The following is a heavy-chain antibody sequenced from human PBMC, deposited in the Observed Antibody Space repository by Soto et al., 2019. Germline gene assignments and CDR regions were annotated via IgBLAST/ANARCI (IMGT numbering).Heavy chain of an antibody. J-gene: IGHJ6*02. V-gene: IGHV1-3*01. CDR3: ARDPIAAAGMGYYYYYGMDV. D-gene: IGHD6-13*01. CDR1: GYTFTSYA. Sequence: ASVKVSCKASGYTFTSYAMHWLRQAPGQRLEWMGWINAGNGNTKYSQKFQGRVTITGDTSASTAYMELSSLRSEDTAVYYCARDPIAAAGMGYYYYYGMDVWGQGTTVTVSS. CDR2: INAGNGNT.